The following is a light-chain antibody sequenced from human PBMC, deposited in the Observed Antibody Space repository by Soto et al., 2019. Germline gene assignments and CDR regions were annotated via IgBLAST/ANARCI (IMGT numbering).Light chain of an antibody. J-gene: IGKJ4*01. Sequence: DIVMTQSPDSLAVSLGERATINCKSSQSVLYSSNNKSYLAWYQQKPGQPPKLLIYWASTRDSGVPDRFSGSGSGTDFTLTISSLQAEDVAVYYCQQYYSIPLTFGGGTKVDIK. CDR1: QSVLYSSNNKSY. CDR2: WAS. V-gene: IGKV4-1*01. CDR3: QQYYSIPLT.